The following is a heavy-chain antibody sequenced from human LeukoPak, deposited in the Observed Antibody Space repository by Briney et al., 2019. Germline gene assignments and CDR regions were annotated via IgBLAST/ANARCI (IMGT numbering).Heavy chain of an antibody. V-gene: IGHV3-7*03. J-gene: IGHJ4*02. D-gene: IGHD3-22*01. Sequence: GGSLRLSCAASGFTFSSYWMSWVRQAPGKGLEWVANIKQDGSEKYYVDSVKGRFTISRDNAKNSLYLQLNSLRAEDTALYYCARVQQYDKFDYWGQGTLVTVSS. CDR1: GFTFSSYW. CDR3: ARVQQYDKFDY. CDR2: IKQDGSEK.